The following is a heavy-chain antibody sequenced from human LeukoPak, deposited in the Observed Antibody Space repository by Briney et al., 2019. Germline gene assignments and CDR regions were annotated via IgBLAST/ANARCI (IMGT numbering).Heavy chain of an antibody. D-gene: IGHD4-23*01. CDR3: ARGTTHPGMTTVVTHFDY. CDR2: IYYSGST. Sequence: SETLSLTCTVSGGSISSSSYYWSWNRLPPGKGMEWNGYIYYSGSTNYNPSLKSRVTISVDTSKNQFSLKLSSVTAADTAVYYCARGTTHPGMTTVVTHFDYWGQGTLVTVSS. CDR1: GGSISSSSYY. V-gene: IGHV4-61*01. J-gene: IGHJ4*02.